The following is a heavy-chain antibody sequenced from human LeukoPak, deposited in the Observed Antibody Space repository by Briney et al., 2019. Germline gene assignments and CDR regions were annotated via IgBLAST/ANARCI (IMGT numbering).Heavy chain of an antibody. CDR3: ARDHYDSSGYYYGPDY. V-gene: IGHV1-18*01. CDR1: GYTFTSYG. Sequence: ASVKVSCKASGYTFTSYGISWVRQAPGQGLEWMGWISAYNGNTNYAQKLQGRVTMTTDTSTSTAYMELRSLRSDDTAVYYCARDHYDSSGYYYGPDYWGQGTLVTVSS. J-gene: IGHJ4*02. D-gene: IGHD3-22*01. CDR2: ISAYNGNT.